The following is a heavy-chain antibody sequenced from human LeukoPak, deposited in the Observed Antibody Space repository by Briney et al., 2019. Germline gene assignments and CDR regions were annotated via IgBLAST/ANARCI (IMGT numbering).Heavy chain of an antibody. Sequence: PGGSLRLSCAASGFTFSSYALSWVRQAPGKGPEWVSVISGSGDSTYYADSVKGRFTISRDNSRNTLYLQMNSLRAEDTAVYYCAKDPKTAAEMVYLDCWGQGTLVTVSS. J-gene: IGHJ4*02. V-gene: IGHV3-23*01. CDR3: AKDPKTAAEMVYLDC. CDR2: ISGSGDST. CDR1: GFTFSSYA. D-gene: IGHD6-13*01.